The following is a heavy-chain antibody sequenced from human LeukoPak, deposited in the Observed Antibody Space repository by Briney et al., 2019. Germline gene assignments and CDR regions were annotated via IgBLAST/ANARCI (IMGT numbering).Heavy chain of an antibody. CDR2: ISPYNGNT. CDR3: ARDGGYFDY. J-gene: IGHJ4*02. CDR1: GSTFRSYG. V-gene: IGHV1-18*01. Sequence: GASVKVSCKASGSTFRSYGFSWGRQAPGQGLEWMGWISPYNGNTNYAQRFQGRVTMTTDTSTSTAYMELRSLRFDDTAVYYCARDGGYFDYWGRGTLVTVSS.